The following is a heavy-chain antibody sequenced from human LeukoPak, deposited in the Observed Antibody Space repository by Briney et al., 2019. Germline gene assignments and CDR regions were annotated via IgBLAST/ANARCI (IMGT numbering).Heavy chain of an antibody. V-gene: IGHV4-59*01. CDR1: GGSISSYY. D-gene: IGHD1-26*01. CDR2: IYYSGST. J-gene: IGHJ6*03. CDR3: SGSYLYYYYYYMHV. Sequence: SETLSLTCTVSGGSISSYYWSWIRQPPGKGLEWIGYIYYSGSTNYNPSLKSRVTISVDTSKNQFSLKLSSETAADTAVYYCSGSYLYYYYYYMHVWGKGTTVTISS.